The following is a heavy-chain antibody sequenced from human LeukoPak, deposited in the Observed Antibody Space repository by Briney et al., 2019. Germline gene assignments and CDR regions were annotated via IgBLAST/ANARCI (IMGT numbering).Heavy chain of an antibody. CDR1: GYTFTSYA. V-gene: IGHV7-4-1*02. CDR3: ARAPPRIAAAAGDY. Sequence: GASVKVSCKASGYTFTSYAMNWVRQAPGQGLEWMGWINTNTGNPTYAQGFTGRFVFTLDTSVSTAYLQISSLKAEDTAVYYCARAPPRIAAAAGDYWGQGTLVTVSS. D-gene: IGHD6-13*01. CDR2: INTNTGNP. J-gene: IGHJ4*02.